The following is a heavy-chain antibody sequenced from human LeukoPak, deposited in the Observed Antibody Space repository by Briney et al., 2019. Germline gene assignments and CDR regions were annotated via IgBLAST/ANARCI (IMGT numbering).Heavy chain of an antibody. D-gene: IGHD4-17*01. J-gene: IGHJ4*02. Sequence: SETLSLTCTVSGGSISSSTYYWGWIRQPPGKGLEWIGSIFYSGTTYYNPSFKSRVSISVDTSKSQFSLDLSSVTAADTALYYCARHATVTSFTFAYWGRGILVTVSS. V-gene: IGHV4-39*01. CDR3: ARHATVTSFTFAY. CDR1: GGSISSSTYY. CDR2: IFYSGTT.